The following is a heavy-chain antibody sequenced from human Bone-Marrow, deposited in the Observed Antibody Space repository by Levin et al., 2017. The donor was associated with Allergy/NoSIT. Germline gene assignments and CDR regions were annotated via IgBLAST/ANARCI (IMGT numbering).Heavy chain of an antibody. Sequence: PGGSLRLSCAPSGFRFSSHGMHWVRQAPGQGLEWVAVISYDGSSRHHVDSVEGRFTISRDNSKNTLYLQMNSLRAEDTAVYYCVREDVGPFDYWGQGTLVTVSS. CDR1: GFRFSSHG. CDR3: VREDVGPFDY. V-gene: IGHV3-30*03. J-gene: IGHJ4*02. D-gene: IGHD1-26*01. CDR2: ISYDGSSR.